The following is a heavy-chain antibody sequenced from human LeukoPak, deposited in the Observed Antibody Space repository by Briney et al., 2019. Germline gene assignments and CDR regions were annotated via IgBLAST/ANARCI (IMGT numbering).Heavy chain of an antibody. J-gene: IGHJ4*02. CDR1: GGSISSSSYY. V-gene: IGHV4-39*01. CDR2: IYYSGST. CDR3: ATRGRARDY. Sequence: PSETLSLTCTVSGGSISSSSYYWGWIRQPPGQGLEYIGSIYYSGSTYYNPSLKSRVTISVDTSKNEFSLKLSSVTAADTAVYYCATRGRARDYWGQGTLVTVSS. D-gene: IGHD3-10*01.